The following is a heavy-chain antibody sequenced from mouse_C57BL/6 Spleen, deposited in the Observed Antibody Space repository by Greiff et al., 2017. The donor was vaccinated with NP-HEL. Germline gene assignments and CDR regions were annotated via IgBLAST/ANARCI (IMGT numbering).Heavy chain of an antibody. CDR2: FYPGSGSI. Sequence: QVQLQQSGAELVKPGASVKLSCKASGYTFTEYTIHWVKQRSGQGLEWIGWFYPGSGSIKYNEKFKDKATLTADKSSSTVYMELSRLTSEDSAVYFCARHETLYYSNYQGYFDVWGTGTTVTVSS. D-gene: IGHD2-5*01. J-gene: IGHJ1*03. V-gene: IGHV1-62-2*01. CDR3: ARHETLYYSNYQGYFDV. CDR1: GYTFTEYT.